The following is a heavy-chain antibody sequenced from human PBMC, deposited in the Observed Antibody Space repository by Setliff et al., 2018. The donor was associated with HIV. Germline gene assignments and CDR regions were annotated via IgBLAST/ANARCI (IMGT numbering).Heavy chain of an antibody. CDR2: MNPNSGNT. CDR3: ARVLSFGDSLDYYYYMDV. J-gene: IGHJ6*03. CDR1: GYTFTSYG. V-gene: IGHV1-8*02. D-gene: IGHD3-16*02. Sequence: ASVKVSCKASGYTFTSYGISWVRQATGQGLEWMGWMNPNSGNTGYAQKFQGRVTMTRNASISTAYMELSSLRSEDTAVYYCARVLSFGDSLDYYYYMDVWGKGTTVTVSS.